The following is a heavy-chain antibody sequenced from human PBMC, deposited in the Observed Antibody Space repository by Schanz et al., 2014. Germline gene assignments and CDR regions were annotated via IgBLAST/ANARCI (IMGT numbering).Heavy chain of an antibody. CDR3: ARDHTAESYYSAGPPIDY. CDR1: GFTFSSYA. Sequence: EVQLLESGGGLVQPGGSLRLSCAASGFTFSSYAMSWVRQAPGKGLEWVSAISASGGTTYYADSVKGRFTISRDNSKNTLFLQMNSLRAEDTAVYYCARDHTAESYYSAGPPIDYWGQGTLLTVSP. V-gene: IGHV3-23*01. D-gene: IGHD1-26*01. J-gene: IGHJ4*02. CDR2: ISASGGTT.